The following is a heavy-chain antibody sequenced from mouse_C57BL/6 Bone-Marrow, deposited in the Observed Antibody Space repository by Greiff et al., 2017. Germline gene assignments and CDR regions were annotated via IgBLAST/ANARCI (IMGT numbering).Heavy chain of an antibody. CDR2: IDPSDRYT. CDR3: ARWSGDY. J-gene: IGHJ2*01. Sequence: VQLQQPGAELVMPGASVKLSCKASVYTFTSYWMHWVKQRPGQGLEWIGEIDPSDRYTNYTQKFKGKSTLTVDKSSRTAYMQLSSLTSEDSAVYYCARWSGDYWGQGTTLTVAS. D-gene: IGHD3-2*02. V-gene: IGHV1-69*01. CDR1: VYTFTSYW.